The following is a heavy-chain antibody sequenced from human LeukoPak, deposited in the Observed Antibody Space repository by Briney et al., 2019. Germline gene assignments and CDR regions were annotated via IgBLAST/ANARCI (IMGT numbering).Heavy chain of an antibody. CDR1: GFIFDDYG. CDR2: LNWNGDST. CDR3: AKSASSWPLYYFDS. Sequence: PGGSLRLSCAASGFIFDDYGMGWVRQAPGKGLEWVSGLNWNGDSTDSADSVKGRFIISRDNAKNCLYLQMNSLRAEDTALYYCAKSASSWPLYYFDSWGQGTLVTVSS. D-gene: IGHD6-13*01. V-gene: IGHV3-20*04. J-gene: IGHJ4*02.